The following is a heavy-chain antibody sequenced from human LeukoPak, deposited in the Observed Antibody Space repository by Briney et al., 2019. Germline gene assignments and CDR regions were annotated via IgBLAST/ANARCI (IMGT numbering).Heavy chain of an antibody. CDR1: GGSISSGDYY. D-gene: IGHD3-3*01. CDR2: IYYSGST. V-gene: IGHV4-30-4*01. CDR3: ARTRVVIEAYFDY. J-gene: IGHJ4*02. Sequence: SETLSLTCTVSGGSISSGDYYWSWSRQPPGKGLEWIGYIYYSGSTYYNPSLKSRVTISVDTSKNQFSLKLSSVTAADTAVYYCARTRVVIEAYFDYWGQGTLVTVSS.